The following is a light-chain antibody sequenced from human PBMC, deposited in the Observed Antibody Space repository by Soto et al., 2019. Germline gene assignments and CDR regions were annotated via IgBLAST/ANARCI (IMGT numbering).Light chain of an antibody. CDR2: DAS. CDR3: QQYNNWPLYT. CDR1: QSISRN. J-gene: IGKJ2*01. Sequence: EVVMTQSPVTLSVSPGERATLSCRASQSISRNLAWYQQKPGQAPRLLIYDASTRATGIPARFSGSGSGTEFTLTISSLQSEDFAVYYCQQYNNWPLYTFGQGTNLEIK. V-gene: IGKV3-15*01.